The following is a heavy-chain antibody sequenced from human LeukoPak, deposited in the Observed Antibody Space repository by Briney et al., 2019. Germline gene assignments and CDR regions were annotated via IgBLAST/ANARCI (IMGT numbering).Heavy chain of an antibody. CDR3: ARISGWYCDY. D-gene: IGHD6-19*01. Sequence: GGSLRLSCAASGFTFSSYEMNWVRQAPGEGLEWISYISSRGGTIKYADSVKGRFTISRDNHKNSLYLQMNSLRAEDTAVYYCARISGWYCDYWGQGTLVSVHS. J-gene: IGHJ4*02. CDR1: GFTFSSYE. V-gene: IGHV3-48*03. CDR2: ISSRGGTI.